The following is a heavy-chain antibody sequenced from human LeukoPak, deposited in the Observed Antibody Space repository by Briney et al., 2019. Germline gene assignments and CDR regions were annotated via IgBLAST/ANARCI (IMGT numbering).Heavy chain of an antibody. Sequence: GGSLRLSCAASGFTFSGSAMHWVRQASGKGLEWVGRIRSKANGYATAYAASVKGRFTISRDDSKNTAYLQMNSLKTEDTAVYYCTAKEREFDYWGQGTLVTVSS. CDR1: GFTFSGSA. V-gene: IGHV3-73*01. D-gene: IGHD1-26*01. CDR2: IRSKANGYAT. CDR3: TAKEREFDY. J-gene: IGHJ4*02.